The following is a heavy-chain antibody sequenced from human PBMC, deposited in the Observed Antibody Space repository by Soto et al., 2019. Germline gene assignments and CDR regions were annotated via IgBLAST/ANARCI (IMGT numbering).Heavy chain of an antibody. CDR3: AKWLRGGSYYCDF. J-gene: IGHJ4*02. CDR1: GFTFGTYA. V-gene: IGHV3-23*01. Sequence: GGALRLSCQASGFTFGTYAMSWVRQAPGKRLEWVALVQINHVTYYADSVRGRFTVSRDNSKNTVYLQMDSLRVEDTALYYCAKWLRGGSYYCDFWGQGAMVTAPQ. D-gene: IGHD5-12*01. CDR2: VQINHVT.